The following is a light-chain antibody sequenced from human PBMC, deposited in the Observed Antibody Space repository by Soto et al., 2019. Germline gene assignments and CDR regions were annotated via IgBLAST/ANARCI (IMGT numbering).Light chain of an antibody. CDR3: MQAVQTPWT. J-gene: IGKJ1*01. Sequence: DIVMTQSPLSLPVTPGEPASISCRSSQSLLHTNGYNYLDWYLQTPGQSPQLLIYLGSHRASGVPDRFSGSGSGTDFTLKISRVEAEDVGVYYCMQAVQTPWTFGQGTKLDI. CDR1: QSLLHTNGYNY. CDR2: LGS. V-gene: IGKV2-28*01.